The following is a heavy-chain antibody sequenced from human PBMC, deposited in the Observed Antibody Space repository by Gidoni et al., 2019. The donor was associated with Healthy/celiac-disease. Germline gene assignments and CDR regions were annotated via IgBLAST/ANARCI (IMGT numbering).Heavy chain of an antibody. CDR1: GFPLSTSGVG. J-gene: IGHJ6*02. CDR3: AHSPRGFDCNSTSCDMGGYYYYYGMDV. V-gene: IGHV2-5*02. Sequence: QITLKESGPTLVKPNQTLPLTCTFSGFPLSTSGVGLGWIRPPPGKALEGLALMFCDDDKRYSPALKSRLTITKDTSKNQVVLTMTNIDPVDTATYYCAHSPRGFDCNSTSCDMGGYYYYYGMDVWGQGTTVTVSS. CDR2: MFCDDDK. D-gene: IGHD2-2*02.